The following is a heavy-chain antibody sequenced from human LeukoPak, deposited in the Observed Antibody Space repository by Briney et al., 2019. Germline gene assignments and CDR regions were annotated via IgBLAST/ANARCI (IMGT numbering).Heavy chain of an antibody. V-gene: IGHV4-34*01. J-gene: IGHJ1*01. CDR3: ARGKRDIVVVVAATPEYFQH. CDR1: GGSFSGYY. CDR2: INHSGST. Sequence: SETLSLTCAVYGGSFSGYYWSWIRQPPGKGLEWIGEINHSGSTNYNPSLKSRVTISVDTSKNQFSLKLSSVTAADTAMYYCARGKRDIVVVVAATPEYFQHWGQGTLVTVSS. D-gene: IGHD2-15*01.